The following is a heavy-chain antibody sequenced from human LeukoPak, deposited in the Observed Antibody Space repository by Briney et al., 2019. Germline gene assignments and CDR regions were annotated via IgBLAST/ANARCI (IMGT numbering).Heavy chain of an antibody. D-gene: IGHD6-19*01. J-gene: IGHJ4*02. CDR2: INPNSGGT. CDR1: GYTFTGYY. V-gene: IGHV1-2*06. Sequence: ASVKASCKASGYTFTGYYMHWVRQAPGQGLEWMGRINPNSGGTNYAQKFQGRVTMTRDTSISTAYMELSRLRSDDTAVYYCARDRYSSGWYLFDYWGQGTLVTVSS. CDR3: ARDRYSSGWYLFDY.